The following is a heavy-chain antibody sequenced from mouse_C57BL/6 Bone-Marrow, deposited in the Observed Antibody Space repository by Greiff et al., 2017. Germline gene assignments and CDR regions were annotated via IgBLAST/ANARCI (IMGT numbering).Heavy chain of an antibody. J-gene: IGHJ2*01. CDR1: GYTFTSDW. V-gene: IGHV1-64*01. Sequence: VQLQQPGAELVKPGASVKLSCKASGYTFTSDWMHWVKQRPEQGLEWIGMIHPNSGSTNYDEKFKSKATLTVDKSSSTAYLQLSSLTSEDTAVYYCARWGNWADYFDYWGQGTTLTVSS. D-gene: IGHD4-1*01. CDR2: IHPNSGST. CDR3: ARWGNWADYFDY.